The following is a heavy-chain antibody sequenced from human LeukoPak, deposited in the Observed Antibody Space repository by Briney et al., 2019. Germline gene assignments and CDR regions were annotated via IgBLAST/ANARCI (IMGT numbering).Heavy chain of an antibody. V-gene: IGHV3-74*01. D-gene: IGHD3-3*01. CDR2: INSAGSST. CDR3: ARDPGVVAFHYFDF. Sequence: GGSLRLSCAASGFTFSNYWMHWVRQAPGKGLVWVSRINSAGSSTTYADSVKGRFTISRDNSKNTVYLQMDSLRVEDTAVYYCARDPGVVAFHYFDFWGQGTLITVSS. J-gene: IGHJ4*02. CDR1: GFTFSNYW.